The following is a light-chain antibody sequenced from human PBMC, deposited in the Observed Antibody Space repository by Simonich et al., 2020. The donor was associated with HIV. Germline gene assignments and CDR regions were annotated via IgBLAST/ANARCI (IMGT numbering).Light chain of an antibody. V-gene: IGKV1-27*01. J-gene: IGKJ2*01. CDR3: QQYYNTPHT. CDR1: QGISNY. CDR2: AAS. Sequence: DIQMTQSPSSLSASVGDRVTIPCRASQGISNYLAWDQQKPGKVPKLLIYAASTLQSGVPSRFSGSGSGTDFTLTISSLQAEDVAVYYCQQYYNTPHTFGQGTKLEIK.